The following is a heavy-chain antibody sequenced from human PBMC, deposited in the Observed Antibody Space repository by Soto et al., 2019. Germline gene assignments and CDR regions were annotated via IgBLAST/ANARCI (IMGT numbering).Heavy chain of an antibody. J-gene: IGHJ3*02. CDR1: GHTFTSYG. CDR3: ARVVGRRLHAFDI. D-gene: IGHD1-26*01. V-gene: IGHV1-18*01. Sequence: EASVKVSCKASGHTFTSYGISWVRQAPGQGLEWMGWISAYNGNTNYAQKLQGRVTMTTDTSTSTAYMELRSLRSDDTAVYYCARVVGRRLHAFDIWGQGTMVNVSS. CDR2: ISAYNGNT.